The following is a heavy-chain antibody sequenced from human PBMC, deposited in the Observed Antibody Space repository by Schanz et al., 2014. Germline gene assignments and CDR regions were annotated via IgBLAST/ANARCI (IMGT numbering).Heavy chain of an antibody. CDR1: GFTFSNHG. CDR3: AKDLYNYGIFDS. V-gene: IGHV3-33*06. J-gene: IGHJ5*01. Sequence: QVQLVESGGGVVQPGRSLRLSCAASGFTFSNHGMHWVRQSPGKGLEWVALIWYDGSNEYYADSVKGRFTISRDTPKNTLYVQMNSLRADDTAVYYCAKDLYNYGIFDSWGQGTLVTVSS. CDR2: IWYDGSNE. D-gene: IGHD3-16*01.